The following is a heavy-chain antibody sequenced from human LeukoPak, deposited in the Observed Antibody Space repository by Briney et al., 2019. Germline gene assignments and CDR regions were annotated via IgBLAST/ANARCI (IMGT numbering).Heavy chain of an antibody. CDR3: TRDLRIAPAVAFFDS. J-gene: IGHJ4*02. CDR1: GYRFTDHL. CDR2: INPNSGDT. D-gene: IGHD2-15*01. Sequence: ASVKVSCKASGYRFTDHLIHWIRQAPGQGLEWMGWINPNSGDTISAQKFQGRVAMTRDTPITTTYMELTGPGSGDGAMYYCTRDLRIAPAVAFFDSWGQGTRVTVSS. V-gene: IGHV1-2*02.